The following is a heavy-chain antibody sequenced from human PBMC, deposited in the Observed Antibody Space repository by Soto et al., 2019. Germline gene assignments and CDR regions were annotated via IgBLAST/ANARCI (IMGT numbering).Heavy chain of an antibody. D-gene: IGHD3-3*01. Sequence: XGALRLSSTASGFNFSSYWMSWVRQAPGKGLEWVANIKQDGSEKYYVDSVKGRSTISRDNAKNSLYLQMNSLSAEDTAVYYWARENTIFGVVRMDAWGQGNTVTVSS. CDR2: IKQDGSEK. CDR3: ARENTIFGVVRMDA. V-gene: IGHV3-7*01. CDR1: GFNFSSYW. J-gene: IGHJ6*02.